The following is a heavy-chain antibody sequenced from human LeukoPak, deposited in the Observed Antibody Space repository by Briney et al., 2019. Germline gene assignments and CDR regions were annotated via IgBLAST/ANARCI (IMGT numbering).Heavy chain of an antibody. J-gene: IGHJ5*02. CDR1: GGSISSYY. CDR2: IYYSGST. D-gene: IGHD5/OR15-5a*01. CDR3: AKYVSTGWFDP. Sequence: SETLSLTCTVSGGSISSYYWSWIRQPPGKGLEWIGYIYYSGSTNYNPSLKSRVTMSVDTSENQFSLKLSSVTAADTALYYCAKYVSTGWFDPWGQGTLVTVSS. V-gene: IGHV4-59*08.